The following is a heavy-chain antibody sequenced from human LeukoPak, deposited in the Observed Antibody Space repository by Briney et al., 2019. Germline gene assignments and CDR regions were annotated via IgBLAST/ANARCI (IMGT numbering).Heavy chain of an antibody. Sequence: GGSLRLSGAASGFTFSSYAMSWVRQAPGKGLEWVSAISGSGGSTYYADSVKGRFTISRDNSKNTLYLQMNSLRAEDTAVYYCAKDQIAAAGYYYYGMDVWGQGTTVTVSS. V-gene: IGHV3-23*01. D-gene: IGHD6-13*01. CDR2: ISGSGGST. CDR1: GFTFSSYA. CDR3: AKDQIAAAGYYYYGMDV. J-gene: IGHJ6*02.